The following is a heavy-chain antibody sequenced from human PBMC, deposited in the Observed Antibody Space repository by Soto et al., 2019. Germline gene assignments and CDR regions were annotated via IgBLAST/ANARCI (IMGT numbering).Heavy chain of an antibody. CDR1: GGSFSGYY. CDR2: INHSGSS. V-gene: IGHV4-34*01. J-gene: IGHJ5*02. Sequence: PSETLSLTCAVYGGSFSGYYWSWIRQPPGKGLGWIGEINHSGSSNYNPSLKSRVTISVDTSTNQFSLNLSSVTAADTAVYYCARGYRITMIVVVISNWFDPWGQGTLVTVSS. D-gene: IGHD3-22*01. CDR3: ARGYRITMIVVVISNWFDP.